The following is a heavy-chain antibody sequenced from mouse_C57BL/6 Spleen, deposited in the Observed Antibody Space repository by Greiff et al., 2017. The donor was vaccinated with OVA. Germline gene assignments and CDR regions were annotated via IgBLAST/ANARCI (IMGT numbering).Heavy chain of an antibody. CDR3: ARYAYYSNYSAMDY. D-gene: IGHD2-5*01. Sequence: EVQLQQSGPELVKPGASVKISCKASGYTFTDYYMNWVKQSHGKSLEWIGDINPNNGGTSYNQKFKGKATLTVDKSSSTAYMELRSLTSEDSAVYYCARYAYYSNYSAMDYWGQGTSVTVSS. V-gene: IGHV1-26*01. CDR2: INPNNGGT. J-gene: IGHJ4*01. CDR1: GYTFTDYY.